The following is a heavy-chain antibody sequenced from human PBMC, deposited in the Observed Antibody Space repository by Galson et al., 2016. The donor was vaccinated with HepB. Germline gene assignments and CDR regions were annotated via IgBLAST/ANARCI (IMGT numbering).Heavy chain of an antibody. CDR1: GFTFTSYT. V-gene: IGHV3-21*01. D-gene: IGHD3-3*01. CDR3: ARAGVGPIGV. CDR2: ISASSSYI. J-gene: IGHJ4*02. Sequence: SLRLSCAASGFTFTSYTMNWVRQAPGKGLEWVSSISASSSYIYYADSVKGRFTISRDNAKNSLYLQMTSLRAEDTAVYYCARAGVGPIGVWGQGTLVTVSS.